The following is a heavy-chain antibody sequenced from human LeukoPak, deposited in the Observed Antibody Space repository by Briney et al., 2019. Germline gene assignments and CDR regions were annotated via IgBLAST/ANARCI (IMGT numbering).Heavy chain of an antibody. CDR3: ARQYSYGRNYYYYYYMDV. V-gene: IGHV4-4*02. CDR2: IYHSGST. Sequence: RPSETLSLTCAVSGGSISSSNWWSWVRQPPGKGLEWIGEIYHSGSTNYNPSLKSRVTISVDTSKNQFSLKLSSVTAADTAVYYCARQYSYGRNYYYYYYMDVWGKGTTVTVSS. D-gene: IGHD5-18*01. CDR1: GGSISSSNW. J-gene: IGHJ6*03.